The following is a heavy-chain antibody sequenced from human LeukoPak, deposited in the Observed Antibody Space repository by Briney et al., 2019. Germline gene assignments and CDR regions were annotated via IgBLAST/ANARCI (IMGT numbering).Heavy chain of an antibody. J-gene: IGHJ4*02. Sequence: GGSLRLSCAATGLTFSNYAIHWGRQAPGKGLEWVAFISDDGSRQHYADSVKGRFTISRDISKNTLNLQMNSLRAEDTAVYYCVKDRTGTYTLDYWGQGTLVTVSS. CDR1: GLTFSNYA. CDR2: ISDDGSRQ. D-gene: IGHD3-10*01. V-gene: IGHV3-30-3*01. CDR3: VKDRTGTYTLDY.